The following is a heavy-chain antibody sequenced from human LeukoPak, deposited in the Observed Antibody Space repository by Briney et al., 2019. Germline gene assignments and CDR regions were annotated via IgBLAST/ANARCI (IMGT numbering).Heavy chain of an antibody. CDR1: GGSISSSSHY. D-gene: IGHD3-22*01. V-gene: IGHV4-39*01. CDR2: IYYSGST. CDR3: ARQTYIQRDSSGYGYYFDY. Sequence: PSETLSLTCTVSGGSISSSSHYWGWIRQPPGKGLEWIGSIYYSGSTYYNPSLKSRVTISVDTSKNQFSLKLSSVTAADTAVYYCARQTYIQRDSSGYGYYFDYWGQGTLVTVSS. J-gene: IGHJ4*02.